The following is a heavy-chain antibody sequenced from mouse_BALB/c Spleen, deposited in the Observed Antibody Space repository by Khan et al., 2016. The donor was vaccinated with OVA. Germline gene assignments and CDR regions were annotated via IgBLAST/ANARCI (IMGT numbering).Heavy chain of an antibody. CDR3: ARHLTGSFAY. Sequence: EVELVESGGDLVKPGGSLKLSCAASGFTFRSYSMSWVRQTPDKRLEWVGTISSGGGYTNYPENVKGRFTFSRDNAKNTLYLQMSSLKSEDTAMYSCARHLTGSFAYWGQGTLVTVSA. V-gene: IGHV5-6*01. J-gene: IGHJ3*01. CDR1: GFTFRSYS. CDR2: ISSGGGYT. D-gene: IGHD4-1*01.